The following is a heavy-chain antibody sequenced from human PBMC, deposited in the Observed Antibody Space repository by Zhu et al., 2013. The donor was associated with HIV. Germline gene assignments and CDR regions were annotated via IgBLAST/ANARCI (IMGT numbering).Heavy chain of an antibody. CDR3: ARGGDEWELLPFDY. V-gene: IGHV4-34*01. Sequence: QVQLQQWGAGLLKPSETLSLTCAVYGGSFSGYYWSWIRQPPGKGLEWIGEINHSGSTNYNPSLKSRVTISVDTSKNQFSLKLSSVTAADTAVYYCARGGDEWELLPFDYWGQGTLVTVSS. CDR2: INHSGST. D-gene: IGHD1-26*01. J-gene: IGHJ4*02. CDR1: GGSFSGYY.